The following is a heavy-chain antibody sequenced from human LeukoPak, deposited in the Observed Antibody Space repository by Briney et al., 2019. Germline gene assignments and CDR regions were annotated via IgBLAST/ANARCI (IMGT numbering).Heavy chain of an antibody. J-gene: IGHJ5*02. V-gene: IGHV4-34*01. D-gene: IGHD5-18*01. CDR1: GGSFSNYY. CDR2: ITHSGST. Sequence: SETLSLTCAVYGGSFSNYYWSWIRQSPGKGLEWIGEITHSGSTNYNPSLKSRVTISVDTSKNQFSLKLASVTAADTAIYYCAKGAGGFSYYNWFDPWGQGTLVTVSS. CDR3: AKGAGGFSYYNWFDP.